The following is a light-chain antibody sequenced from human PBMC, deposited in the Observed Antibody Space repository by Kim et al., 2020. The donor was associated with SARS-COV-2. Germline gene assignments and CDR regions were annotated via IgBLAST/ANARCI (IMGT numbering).Light chain of an antibody. Sequence: ASVGDRVSIICRASQTINSYVNWYQQKPGEAPKLLIYIASSLQGGVPSRFSGSGSGTDFTLTINNLQPEDFATYCCQQSYSAPQTFGQGTKVDIK. J-gene: IGKJ1*01. V-gene: IGKV1-39*01. CDR3: QQSYSAPQT. CDR1: QTINSY. CDR2: IAS.